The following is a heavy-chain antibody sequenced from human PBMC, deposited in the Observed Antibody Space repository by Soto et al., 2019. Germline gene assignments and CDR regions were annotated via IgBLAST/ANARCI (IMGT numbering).Heavy chain of an antibody. D-gene: IGHD6-19*01. V-gene: IGHV3-23*01. CDR3: ARGAVTGTSLFDY. CDR1: GFTFSSYA. J-gene: IGHJ4*02. CDR2: IGGSGGGT. Sequence: GGSLRLSCAASGFTFSSYAMTWVRQAPGKGLGWVSVIGGSGGGTYYADSVKGRFTISRDYAKNSLYLQMDSLRHEDTAVYYCARGAVTGTSLFDYWGLGTLVTVSS.